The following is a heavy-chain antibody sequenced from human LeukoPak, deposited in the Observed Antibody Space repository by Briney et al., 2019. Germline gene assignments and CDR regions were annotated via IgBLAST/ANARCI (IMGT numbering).Heavy chain of an antibody. V-gene: IGHV3-7*01. CDR2: IKQDGSEK. J-gene: IGHJ4*02. D-gene: IGHD1-26*01. CDR3: AKVGQMGATWAVLFDY. CDR1: GFTFSSYW. Sequence: GGSLRLSCAASGFTFSSYWMSWVRQAPGKRLEWVANIKQDGSEKYYVDSVKGRFTISRDNAKNSLYLQMNSLRAEDTAVYYCAKVGQMGATWAVLFDYWGQGILVTVSS.